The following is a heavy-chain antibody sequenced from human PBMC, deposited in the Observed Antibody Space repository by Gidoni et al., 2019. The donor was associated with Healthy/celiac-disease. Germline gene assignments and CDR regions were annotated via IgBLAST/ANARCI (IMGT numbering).Heavy chain of an antibody. J-gene: IGHJ4*02. CDR2: IDWDDDK. Sequence: QVTLRESGPALVKPTQTLTLTCTFSGFSLSTSGMCVSWIRQPPGKALEWLARIDWDDDKYYSTSLKTRLTISKDTSKNQVVLTMTNMDPVDTATYYCARMYYDILTGYVDYWGQGTLVTVSS. CDR3: ARMYYDILTGYVDY. CDR1: GFSLSTSGMC. V-gene: IGHV2-70*15. D-gene: IGHD3-9*01.